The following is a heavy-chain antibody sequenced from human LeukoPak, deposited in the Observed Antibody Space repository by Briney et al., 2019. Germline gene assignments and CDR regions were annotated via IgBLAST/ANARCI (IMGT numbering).Heavy chain of an antibody. Sequence: GRSLRLSCAASGFSFSSYAMHWVRQAPGKGLEWVAVLSYDGSSKYYADSVKGRFTVSRDNSKNTLYLQMNSLRPEDTAVYYCARDQQAYTSSPKWFDPWGQGTLVTVSS. J-gene: IGHJ5*02. CDR2: LSYDGSSK. CDR1: GFSFSSYA. CDR3: ARDQQAYTSSPKWFDP. V-gene: IGHV3-30*04. D-gene: IGHD6-13*01.